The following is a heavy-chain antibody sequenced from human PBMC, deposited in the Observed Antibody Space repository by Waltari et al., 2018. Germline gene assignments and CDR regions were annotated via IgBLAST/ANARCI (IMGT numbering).Heavy chain of an antibody. CDR3: TRSYGGGPGD. J-gene: IGHJ4*02. V-gene: IGHV3-74*01. D-gene: IGHD5-12*01. CDR1: GFTFRPYW. CDR2: INGDGTMT. Sequence: QLVESGGGLVQPGGSLRLSCIASASGFTFRPYWMHWVRQTPGKGLVWVSRINGDGTMTTYADSVKGRFTISRDNVKNILYLQMNRLRVDDTAVYYCTRSYGGGPGDWGQGTLVTVSS.